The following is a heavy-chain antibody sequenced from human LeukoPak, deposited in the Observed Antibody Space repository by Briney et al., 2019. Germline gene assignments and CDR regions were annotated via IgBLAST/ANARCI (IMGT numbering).Heavy chain of an antibody. CDR1: GGSISSYY. V-gene: IGHV4-59*01. Sequence: PSETLSLTCTVSGGSISSYYWSWIRQPPGKGLEWIGYIYYSGSTNYNPSLKGRFTISVDTAKNQFSLQLSSVTAAETAVYYCARSWYSSRWYHAFDVWGQGTMVTVS. J-gene: IGHJ3*01. CDR2: IYYSGST. D-gene: IGHD6-13*01. CDR3: ARSWYSSRWYHAFDV.